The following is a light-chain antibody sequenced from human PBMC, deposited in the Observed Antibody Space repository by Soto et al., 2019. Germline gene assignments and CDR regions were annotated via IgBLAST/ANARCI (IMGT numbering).Light chain of an antibody. CDR2: WAS. Sequence: DIVMTQSPDSLAVSLGERATIKCKSSQSVLYSSNNKNYLAWYQQKPGQPPKLLIYWASTRESGVPDRFSGSGSGTDFTLTISSLQAEDVAVYYCQQSYTSPLTFGGGTKVEIK. V-gene: IGKV4-1*01. CDR1: QSVLYSSNNKNY. CDR3: QQSYTSPLT. J-gene: IGKJ4*01.